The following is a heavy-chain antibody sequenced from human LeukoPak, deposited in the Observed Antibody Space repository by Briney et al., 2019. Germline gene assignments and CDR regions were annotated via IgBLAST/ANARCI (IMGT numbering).Heavy chain of an antibody. CDR2: LYSGGNT. CDR3: ARGGTATTQPFEY. CDR1: GFTVSSNY. D-gene: IGHD4-17*01. J-gene: IGHJ4*02. Sequence: GGSLRLSCAASGFTVSSNYMSWVRQAPGKGLEWVSVLYSGGNTYYADSVKGRFSISRDDTKNTLYLQMNSLRADDTAVYYCARGGTATTQPFEYWGQGALVTVSS. V-gene: IGHV3-66*01.